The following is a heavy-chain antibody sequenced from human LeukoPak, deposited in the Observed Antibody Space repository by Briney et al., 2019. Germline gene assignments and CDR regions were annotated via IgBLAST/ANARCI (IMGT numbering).Heavy chain of an antibody. CDR2: IYYSGST. D-gene: IGHD2-15*01. CDR3: ARGGYCSGGSCYSGAFDI. Sequence: SETLSLTCTVSGGSISSYYWSWIRQPPGKGLEWIGYIYYSGSTNYNPSLKSRVTISVDTSKNQFSLKLSSVTAADTAVYYCARGGYCSGGSCYSGAFDIWGQGTTVTVSS. J-gene: IGHJ3*02. CDR1: GGSISSYY. V-gene: IGHV4-59*01.